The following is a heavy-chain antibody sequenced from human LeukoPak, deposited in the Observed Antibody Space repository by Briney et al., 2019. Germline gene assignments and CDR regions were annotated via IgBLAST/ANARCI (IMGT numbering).Heavy chain of an antibody. J-gene: IGHJ5*02. D-gene: IGHD6-19*01. CDR3: ARGIAHSSDPTKKENSFDP. CDR1: GGSISSYY. V-gene: IGHV4-4*07. CDR2: IYTSGST. Sequence: SETLSLTCTVSGGSISSYYWSWIRQPAGKGLEWIGRIYTSGSTNYNPSLKSRVTMSVDTSKNQFSLKLSSVTAADPAVYYRARGIAHSSDPTKKENSFDPWGQGTLVTVSS.